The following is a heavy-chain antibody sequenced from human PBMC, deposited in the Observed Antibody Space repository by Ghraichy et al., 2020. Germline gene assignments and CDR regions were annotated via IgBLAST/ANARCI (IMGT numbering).Heavy chain of an antibody. V-gene: IGHV1-3*01. J-gene: IGHJ4*02. CDR1: GYTFTSYA. D-gene: IGHD3-3*01. CDR3: ARDYDFWSGSWGGDGYFDY. CDR2: INAGNGNT. Sequence: ASVKVSCKASGYTFTSYAMHWVRQAPGQRLEWMGWINAGNGNTKYSQKFQGRVTITRDTSASTAYMELSSLRSEDTAVYYCARDYDFWSGSWGGDGYFDYWGQGTLVTVSS.